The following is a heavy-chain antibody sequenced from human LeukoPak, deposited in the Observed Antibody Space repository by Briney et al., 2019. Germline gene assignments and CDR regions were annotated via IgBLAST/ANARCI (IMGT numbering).Heavy chain of an antibody. D-gene: IGHD6-13*01. CDR1: GFTFSTYW. CDR3: ARVGGSSWNRGTNLFDP. J-gene: IGHJ5*02. CDR2: IKQDGSET. V-gene: IGHV3-7*01. Sequence: GGSLRLSCAASGFTFSTYWMSWVRQAPGKGLEWVANIKQDGSETYYVDSVKGRFTISRDNAKTSLYLQMNSLRAEDTAVYYCARVGGSSWNRGTNLFDPWGQGTLVTVSS.